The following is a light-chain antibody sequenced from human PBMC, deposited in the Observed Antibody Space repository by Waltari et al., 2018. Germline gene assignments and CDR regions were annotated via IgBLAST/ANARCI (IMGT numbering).Light chain of an antibody. CDR1: SSDVGGYNY. CDR3: SSYAGSNNPYV. V-gene: IGLV2-8*01. J-gene: IGLJ1*01. Sequence: QSALTQPPSASGSPGQSVTISCTGTSSDVGGYNYVSWYQQHPGKAPKLMIYEVSKRPSGVPDRVSGSKSGNTASLTVSGLQAEDEAEYYCSSYAGSNNPYVFGTGTKVTVL. CDR2: EVS.